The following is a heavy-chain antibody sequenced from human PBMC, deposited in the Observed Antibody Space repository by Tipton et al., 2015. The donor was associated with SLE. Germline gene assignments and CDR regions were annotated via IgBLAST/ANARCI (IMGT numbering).Heavy chain of an antibody. CDR2: IYSGGST. V-gene: IGHV3-53*04. Sequence: SLRLSCAASGFTVSSNYMSWVRQAPGKGLEWVSVIYSGGSTYYADSVKGRFTISRHNSKNTLYLQMNSLRAEDTAVYYCARETYYYGSGSYFVDYWGQGTLVTVSS. CDR3: ARETYYYGSGSYFVDY. CDR1: GFTVSSNY. J-gene: IGHJ4*02. D-gene: IGHD3-10*01.